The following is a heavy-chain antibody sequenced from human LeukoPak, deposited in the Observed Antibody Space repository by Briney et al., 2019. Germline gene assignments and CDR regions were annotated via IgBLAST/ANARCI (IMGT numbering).Heavy chain of an antibody. Sequence: GGSLRLSCAASGFTFADYGMSWVRQAPGKGLEWVSGINWNGGSTGYADSVKGRFTISRDNSKNTLYLQMNSLRAEDTAVYYCAREGDYGDYVSNVFDYWGQGTLVTVSS. CDR2: INWNGGST. CDR1: GFTFADYG. D-gene: IGHD4-17*01. J-gene: IGHJ4*02. CDR3: AREGDYGDYVSNVFDY. V-gene: IGHV3-20*04.